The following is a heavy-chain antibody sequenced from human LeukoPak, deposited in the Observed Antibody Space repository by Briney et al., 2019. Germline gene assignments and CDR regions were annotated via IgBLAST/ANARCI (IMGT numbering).Heavy chain of an antibody. J-gene: IGHJ6*02. CDR3: ARDINGRYYYGMDV. Sequence: PSETLSLTCTVSGGSISSYYWSWIRQPPGKGLEWIGYIYYSGSTNYNPSLKSRVTISVDTSKNQFSLKLSSVTAADTAVYYCARDINGRYYYGMDVWGQGTTVTVSS. D-gene: IGHD4-17*01. CDR1: GGSISSYY. V-gene: IGHV4-59*01. CDR2: IYYSGST.